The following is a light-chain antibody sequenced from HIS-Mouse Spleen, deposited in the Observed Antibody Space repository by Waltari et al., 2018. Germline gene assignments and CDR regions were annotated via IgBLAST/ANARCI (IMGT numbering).Light chain of an antibody. J-gene: IGLJ3*02. Sequence: QSVLTQPPSASGTPGQGVTISFSGSSSNIGSNYAYCYQQRSGTAPKLLIYRNNQRPSGVPDRFSGSKSGTSASLAISGLRSEDEADYYCAAWDDSLSGRVFGGGTKLTVL. V-gene: IGLV1-47*01. CDR2: RNN. CDR3: AAWDDSLSGRV. CDR1: SSNIGSNY.